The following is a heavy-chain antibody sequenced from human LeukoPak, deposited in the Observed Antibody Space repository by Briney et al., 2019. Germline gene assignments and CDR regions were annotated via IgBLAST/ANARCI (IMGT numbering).Heavy chain of an antibody. CDR2: ISGDGGGT. V-gene: IGHV3-23*01. CDR3: ARDRVGATTNFDY. D-gene: IGHD1-26*01. CDR1: GFSFSSSA. J-gene: IGHJ4*02. Sequence: GGSLRLSCAASGFSFSSSAISWVRQAPGKGLEWVSDISGDGGGTNYADSVKGRFTISRDNSKNALYLQMNSLRAEDTAVYYCARDRVGATTNFDYWGQGTLVTVSS.